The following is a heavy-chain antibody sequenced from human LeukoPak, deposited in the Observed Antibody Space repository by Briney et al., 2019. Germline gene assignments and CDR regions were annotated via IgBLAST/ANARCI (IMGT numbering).Heavy chain of an antibody. CDR3: ARADCSSTSCYDAFDI. J-gene: IGHJ3*02. V-gene: IGHV3-66*01. D-gene: IGHD2-2*01. CDR1: GFIVSSNY. Sequence: PGGSLRLSCAASGFIVSSNYMSWVRQAPGKGLEWVSVIYSGGSTYYADSVKGRFTISRDNSKNTLYLQMNSLRAEDTAVYYCARADCSSTSCYDAFDIWGQGTMVTVSS. CDR2: IYSGGST.